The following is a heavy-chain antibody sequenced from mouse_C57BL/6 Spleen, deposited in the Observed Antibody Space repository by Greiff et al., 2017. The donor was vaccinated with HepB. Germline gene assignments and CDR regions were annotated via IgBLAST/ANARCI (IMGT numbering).Heavy chain of an antibody. CDR3: ARLWGDYFDY. CDR2: INYDGSST. J-gene: IGHJ2*01. Sequence: DVKLVESEGGLVQPGSSMKLSCTASGFTFSDYYMAWVRQVPEKGLEWVANINYDGSSTYYLDSLKSRFIISRDNAKNILYLQMSSLKSEDTATYYCARLWGDYFDYWGQGTTLTVSS. D-gene: IGHD1-1*02. CDR1: GFTFSDYY. V-gene: IGHV5-16*01.